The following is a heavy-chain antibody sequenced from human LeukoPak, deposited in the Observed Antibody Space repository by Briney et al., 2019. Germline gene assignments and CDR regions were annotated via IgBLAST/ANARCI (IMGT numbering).Heavy chain of an antibody. CDR3: AKLSGSYFNYYYYMDV. Sequence: GGSLRLSCAASGFTFDDYGMSWVRQAPGKGLEWVSAISGSGGSTYYADSVKGRFTISRDNSKNTLYLQMNSLRAEDTAVYYCAKLSGSYFNYYYYMDVWGKGTTVTVSS. CDR2: ISGSGGST. V-gene: IGHV3-23*01. D-gene: IGHD1-26*01. J-gene: IGHJ6*03. CDR1: GFTFDDYG.